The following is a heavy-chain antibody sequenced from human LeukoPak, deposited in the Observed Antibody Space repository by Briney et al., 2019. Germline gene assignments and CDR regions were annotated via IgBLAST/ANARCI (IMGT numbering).Heavy chain of an antibody. CDR2: IYYSGST. J-gene: IGHJ4*02. V-gene: IGHV4-59*01. CDR3: ARDLSPTY. Sequence: SETLSLTCTVSGDSISDYYWSWIRQPPGKGLEWIGYIYYSGSTNYNPSLKSRVTISVDTSKNQFSPKLSSVTAADTAVYYCARDLSPTYWGQGTLVTVSS. CDR1: GDSISDYY.